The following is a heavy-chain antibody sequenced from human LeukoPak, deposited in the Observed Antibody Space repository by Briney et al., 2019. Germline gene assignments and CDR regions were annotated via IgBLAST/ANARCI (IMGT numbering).Heavy chain of an antibody. CDR3: ARVMVTAYYYYYGMDV. J-gene: IGHJ6*02. V-gene: IGHV4-4*02. CDR1: GGSISSSNW. Sequence: SGTLSLTCAVSGGSISSSNWWSWVRQPPGKGLEWIGEIYHSGSTNYNPSLKSRVTISVDKSKNQFSLKLSSVTAADTAVYYCARVMVTAYYYYYGMDVWGQGTTVTVSS. CDR2: IYHSGST. D-gene: IGHD2-21*02.